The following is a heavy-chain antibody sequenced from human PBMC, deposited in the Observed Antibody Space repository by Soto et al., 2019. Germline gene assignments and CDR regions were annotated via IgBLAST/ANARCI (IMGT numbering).Heavy chain of an antibody. CDR2: IYHSGST. J-gene: IGHJ3*02. Sequence: SETLSLTCAVSGGSISSGGYSWSWILQPPGKGLEWIGYIYHSGSTYYNPSLKSRVTISVDTSKNQFSLKLSSVTAADTAVYYCARRGYYAISALDIWGQGTMVTVS. V-gene: IGHV4-30-2*03. D-gene: IGHD2-8*01. CDR3: ARRGYYAISALDI. CDR1: GGSISSGGYS.